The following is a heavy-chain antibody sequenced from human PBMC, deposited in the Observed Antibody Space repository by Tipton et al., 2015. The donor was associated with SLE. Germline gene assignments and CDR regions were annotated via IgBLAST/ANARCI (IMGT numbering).Heavy chain of an antibody. V-gene: IGHV3-30*19. CDR3: ATTVDGSGWNWYFDL. CDR2: ISYDGSNK. Sequence: QLVQSGGGVVQPGRSLRLSCAASGFTFSSYGMHWVRQAPGKGLEWVAVISYDGSNKYYADSVKGRFTISRDNSKNTLYLQMNSLRAEDTAVYYCATTVDGSGWNWYFDLWGRGTLVTVSS. J-gene: IGHJ2*01. D-gene: IGHD6-19*01. CDR1: GFTFSSYG.